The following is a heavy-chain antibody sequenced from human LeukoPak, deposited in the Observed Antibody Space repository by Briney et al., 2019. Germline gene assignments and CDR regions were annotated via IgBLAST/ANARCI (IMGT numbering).Heavy chain of an antibody. CDR2: IKQDGSVT. Sequence: GGSLRLSCAASGFTFSSYWMNWVRQAPGKGLEWVAIIKQDGSVTKYLDSVKGRFTISRDNARNSLYLQVNSLRAEDTAVYYCARPAYYFDYWGQGTLVTVSS. V-gene: IGHV3-7*01. CDR3: ARPAYYFDY. J-gene: IGHJ4*02. CDR1: GFTFSSYW.